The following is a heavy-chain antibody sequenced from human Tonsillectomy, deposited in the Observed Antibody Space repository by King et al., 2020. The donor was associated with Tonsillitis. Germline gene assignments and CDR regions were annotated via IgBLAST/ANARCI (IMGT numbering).Heavy chain of an antibody. J-gene: IGHJ3*02. Sequence: VQLVESGAEVKKPGSSVKVSCTASGGTFSSYAISWVRQAPGQGLEWMGGIIPIFGTANYAQKFQGRVTITADESTSTAYMELSSLRSEDTAVYYCARAGTIFGVVTDAFDIWGQGTMVTVSS. V-gene: IGHV1-69*01. CDR3: ARAGTIFGVVTDAFDI. CDR2: IIPIFGTA. CDR1: GGTFSSYA. D-gene: IGHD3-3*01.